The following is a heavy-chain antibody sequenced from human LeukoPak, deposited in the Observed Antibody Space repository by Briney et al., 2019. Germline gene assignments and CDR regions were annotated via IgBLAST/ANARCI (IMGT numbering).Heavy chain of an antibody. D-gene: IGHD6-19*01. CDR1: GFTFSSYG. CDR3: AKDHGAVAGPGGFDY. Sequence: RRSLRLSCAASGFTFSSYGMHWVRQAPGKGLEWVAVISYDGSNKYYADSVKGRFTISRDNSKNTLYLQMNSLRAEDTAVYYCAKDHGAVAGPGGFDYWGQGTLVTVSS. V-gene: IGHV3-30*18. J-gene: IGHJ4*02. CDR2: ISYDGSNK.